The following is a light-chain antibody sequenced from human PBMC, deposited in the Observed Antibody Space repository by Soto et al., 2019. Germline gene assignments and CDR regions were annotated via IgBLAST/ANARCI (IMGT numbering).Light chain of an antibody. V-gene: IGLV2-14*03. CDR3: SSYTSSNTEV. Sequence: QSVLSQPASVSGSPGQSITISCTGTSSDVGGYNYVSWYQHHPGKAPKLMIYDVSTRPSGVSSRFSGSKSGNTASLTISGLQAEDEADYYCSSYTSSNTEVFGTGTKVTVL. CDR2: DVS. J-gene: IGLJ1*01. CDR1: SSDVGGYNY.